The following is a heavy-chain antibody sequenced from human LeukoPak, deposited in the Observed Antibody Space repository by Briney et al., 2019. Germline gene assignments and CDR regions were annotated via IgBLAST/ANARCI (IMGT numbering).Heavy chain of an antibody. CDR2: IYYSGTT. Sequence: PSETLSLTCTVSGGTISYYYWSWIRQSPGKGLEWIGYIYYSGTTNYNPSLKSRVTISVDTSKNQFSLQLRSVTAAHTAVYYCAREDPQTTVPEGMDVWGQGTMVTVSS. D-gene: IGHD4-17*01. J-gene: IGHJ6*02. V-gene: IGHV4-59*01. CDR1: GGTISYYY. CDR3: AREDPQTTVPEGMDV.